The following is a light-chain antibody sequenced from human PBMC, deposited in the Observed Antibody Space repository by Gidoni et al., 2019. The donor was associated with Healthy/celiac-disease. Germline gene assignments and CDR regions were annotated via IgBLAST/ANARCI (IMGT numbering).Light chain of an antibody. CDR1: QSISSY. CDR2: AAS. J-gene: IGKJ4*01. V-gene: IGKV1-39*01. Sequence: DIQMTQSPSSLSASVGDRVTITCRASQSISSYLNWYQQKPGKAPKLLIYAASSLQSGVPSRFSGSGSGTDVTLTISSLQTEDFETYYWQQSYSTPVTFGGGTKVEIK. CDR3: QQSYSTPVT.